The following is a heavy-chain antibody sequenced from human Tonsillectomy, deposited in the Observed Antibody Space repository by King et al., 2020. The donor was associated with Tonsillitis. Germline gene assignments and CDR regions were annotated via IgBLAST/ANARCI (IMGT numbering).Heavy chain of an antibody. J-gene: IGHJ4*02. V-gene: IGHV4-34*01. D-gene: IGHD1-26*01. CDR3: ARGELGETVTEH. CDR1: DGSFSGSY. CDR2: INHSGST. Sequence: VQLQQWGAGLLRPSETLSLTCAVYDGSFSGSYWSWIRQPPGKGLEWIGEINHSGSTNYNPSLKSRVTVSVDTSKKYFSLKLNSVTAADTAVYYCARGELGETVTEHWGQGTLVTASS.